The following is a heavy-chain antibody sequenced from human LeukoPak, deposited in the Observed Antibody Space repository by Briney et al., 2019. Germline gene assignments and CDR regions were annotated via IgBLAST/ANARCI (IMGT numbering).Heavy chain of an antibody. J-gene: IGHJ4*02. D-gene: IGHD2-2*01. CDR2: ISDNGGST. V-gene: IGHV3-23*01. CDR3: AKAPSPGYCSSTGCYYDY. CDR1: GFTFSNYA. Sequence: PGGSLRLSCAASGFTFSNYAMSWVRQAPGKGLEWVTAISDNGGSTYYADSVKGRFTISRDNSKSTLYLQMNSLRGDDTAVYHCAKAPSPGYCSSTGCYYDYWGQGTLVTVSS.